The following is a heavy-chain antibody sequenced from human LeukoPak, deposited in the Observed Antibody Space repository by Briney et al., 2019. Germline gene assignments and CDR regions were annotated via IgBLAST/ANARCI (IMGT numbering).Heavy chain of an antibody. CDR2: ISNIGDII. V-gene: IGHV3-48*04. CDR1: GFTFSTYG. D-gene: IGHD6-13*01. CDR3: AKDATAVVGTVYMDV. Sequence: PGGSLRLSCAASGFTFSTYGMHWVRQAPGKGLEWISHISNIGDIIHYADSVEGRFTISRDNAKNSLYLQMNSLRAEDTAVYYCAKDATAVVGTVYMDVWGKGTTVTISS. J-gene: IGHJ6*03.